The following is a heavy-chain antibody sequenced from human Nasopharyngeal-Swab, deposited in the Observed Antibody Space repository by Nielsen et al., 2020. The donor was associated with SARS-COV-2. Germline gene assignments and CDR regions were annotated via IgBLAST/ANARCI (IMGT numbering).Heavy chain of an antibody. D-gene: IGHD5-24*01. CDR2: INAGNGDT. CDR3: ARRSRTAFLEYYNSMDV. J-gene: IGHJ6*04. CDR1: GYTFTTHT. Sequence: ASVKVSCKASGYTFTTHTLHWVRQAPGDRLEWMGWINAGNGDTKYSQKFQDRVTITWDTSANTAYMELSGLRSEDTAVFYCARRSRTAFLEYYNSMDVWAKGTTVPSPQ. V-gene: IGHV1-3*01.